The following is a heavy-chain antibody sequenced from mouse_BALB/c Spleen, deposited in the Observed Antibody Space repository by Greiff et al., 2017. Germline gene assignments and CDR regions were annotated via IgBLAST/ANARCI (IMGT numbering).Heavy chain of an antibody. CDR1: GYAFSSYW. J-gene: IGHJ4*01. Sequence: VQLQESGAELVRPGSSVKISCKASGYAFSSYWMNWVKQRPGQGLEWIGQIYPGDGDTNYNGKFKGKATLTADKSSSTAYMQLSSLTSEDSAVYFCARRSSATIAMDYWGQGTSVTVSS. V-gene: IGHV1-80*01. CDR2: IYPGDGDT. CDR3: ARRSSATIAMDY. D-gene: IGHD1-2*01.